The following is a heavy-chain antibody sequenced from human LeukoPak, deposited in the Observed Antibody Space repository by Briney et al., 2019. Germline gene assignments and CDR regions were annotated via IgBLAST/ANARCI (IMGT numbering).Heavy chain of an antibody. J-gene: IGHJ4*02. V-gene: IGHV3-23*01. D-gene: IGHD3-9*01. Sequence: GGSLRLSCAASGFTFSTYAMSWVRQAPGKGLEWVSGFSGSGGFTYYADSVKGRFTISRDNAKNSLCLQMNSLRAEDTAVHYCARHPEFDWADYWGQGTLVTVSS. CDR1: GFTFSTYA. CDR2: FSGSGGFT. CDR3: ARHPEFDWADY.